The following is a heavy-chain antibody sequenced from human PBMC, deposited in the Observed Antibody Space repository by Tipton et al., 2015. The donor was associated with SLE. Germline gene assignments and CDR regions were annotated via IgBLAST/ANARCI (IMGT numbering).Heavy chain of an antibody. J-gene: IGHJ4*01. V-gene: IGHV4-59*12. D-gene: IGHD2-15*01. Sequence: TLSLTCTVSGVSISHWCWNWIRQPPGKGLEWIGYVCYSGTTKYNPSLKSRVTISVDTSKNQFSLNLSSVTAADTAVYYCAAHCAGGRCYPFWGHGTRVTVSS. CDR2: VCYSGTT. CDR3: AAHCAGGRCYPF. CDR1: GVSISHWC.